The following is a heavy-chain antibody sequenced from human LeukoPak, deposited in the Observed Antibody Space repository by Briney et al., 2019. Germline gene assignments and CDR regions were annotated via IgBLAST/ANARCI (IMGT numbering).Heavy chain of an antibody. V-gene: IGHV1-18*01. CDR1: GYTFTSYG. CDR2: ISAYNGNT. D-gene: IGHD3-3*01. J-gene: IGHJ3*02. CDR3: ARGSYDFWSGYYFHDAFDI. Sequence: GASVKVSCKASGYTFTSYGISWVRQAPGQGLGWMGWISAYNGNTNYAQKLQGRVTMTTDTSTSTAYMELRSLRSDDTAVYYCARGSYDFWSGYYFHDAFDIWGQGTMVTVSS.